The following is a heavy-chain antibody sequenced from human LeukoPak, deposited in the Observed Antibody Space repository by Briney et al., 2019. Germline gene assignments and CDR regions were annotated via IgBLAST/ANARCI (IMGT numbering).Heavy chain of an antibody. CDR3: ARQGEYYDSSGYYSNWFDP. CDR2: IYPGDSDT. Sequence: GESLKISCKGSGYSFTSYWIGWVRQMPGKGLEWMGIIYPGDSDTRYSPSFQGQVTISADKSISTAYLQWSSLKASDTAMYYCARQGEYYDSSGYYSNWFDPWGQGTLVTVSS. J-gene: IGHJ5*02. V-gene: IGHV5-51*01. CDR1: GYSFTSYW. D-gene: IGHD3-22*01.